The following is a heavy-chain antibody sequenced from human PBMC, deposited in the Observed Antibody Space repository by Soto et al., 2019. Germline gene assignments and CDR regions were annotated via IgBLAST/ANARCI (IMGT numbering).Heavy chain of an antibody. J-gene: IGHJ4*02. D-gene: IGHD1-26*01. CDR3: AKGREGSYSSYYFDY. V-gene: IGHV3-30*18. Sequence: VGSLRLSCAASGFTFSSYGMHWVRKAPGKGLEWVAVISYDGSNKYYADSVKGRFTISRDNSKNTLYLQMNSLRAEDTAVYYCAKGREGSYSSYYFDYWGQGTLVTVSS. CDR2: ISYDGSNK. CDR1: GFTFSSYG.